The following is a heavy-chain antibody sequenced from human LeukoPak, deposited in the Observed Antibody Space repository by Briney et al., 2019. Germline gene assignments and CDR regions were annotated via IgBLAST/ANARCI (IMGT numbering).Heavy chain of an antibody. CDR1: VFTFSNYA. V-gene: IGHV3-23*01. D-gene: IGHD5-18*01. J-gene: IGHJ4*02. CDR3: AKDTGYNYGYDY. Sequence: GGSPRLSCSTSVFTFSNYAMTWVRQAPGMGLEWVSLVSGSGDSTYYADSVKGRFTISRDNSKNMLYLQMNSLRAEDTAIYYCAKDTGYNYGYDYWGQGTLATVSS. CDR2: VSGSGDST.